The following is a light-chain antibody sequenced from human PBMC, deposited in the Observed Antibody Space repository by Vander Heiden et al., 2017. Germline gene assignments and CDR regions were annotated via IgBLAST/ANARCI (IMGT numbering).Light chain of an antibody. CDR2: SHN. J-gene: IGLJ2*01. CDR3: AAWDGSLKPVV. CDR1: NSNIGTNT. V-gene: IGLV1-44*01. Sequence: QSVLTQSPSASGTPGQRVTISCSGSNSNIGTNTVNWYQQRPGTAPKLLIDSHNQRPSGVPGLFSGSKSGTSASLAISGLQAEDEADYYCAAWDGSLKPVVFGGGTKLTVL.